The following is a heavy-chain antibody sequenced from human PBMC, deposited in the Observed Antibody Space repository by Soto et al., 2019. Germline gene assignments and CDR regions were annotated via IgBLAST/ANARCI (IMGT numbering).Heavy chain of an antibody. CDR1: GFTFRNYA. CDR2: ISGSVSST. Sequence: VQLLESGGGLVQPGGSLRLSCAASGFTFRNYAMSWVRQAPGKGLEWVSAISGSVSSTYYEDSVKGRFTISRDHSKNTLYLQMSSLRAEDTAVYYCAKDGWELLRGFDPWGQGTLVTVSS. V-gene: IGHV3-23*01. CDR3: AKDGWELLRGFDP. D-gene: IGHD1-26*01. J-gene: IGHJ5*02.